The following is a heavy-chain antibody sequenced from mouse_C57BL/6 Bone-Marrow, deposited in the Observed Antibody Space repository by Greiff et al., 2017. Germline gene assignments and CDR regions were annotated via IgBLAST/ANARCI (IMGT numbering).Heavy chain of an antibody. CDR2: INPNNGGT. V-gene: IGHV1-26*01. Sequence: VQLQQSGPELVKPGASVKISCKASGYTFTDYYMNWVKQSHGKSLEWIGDINPNNGGTSYNQKFKGKATLTVDKSSSPAYMELRSLTSEDSAVYYCGLWDFDVWGTGTTVTVSS. CDR3: GLWDFDV. CDR1: GYTFTDYY. J-gene: IGHJ1*03.